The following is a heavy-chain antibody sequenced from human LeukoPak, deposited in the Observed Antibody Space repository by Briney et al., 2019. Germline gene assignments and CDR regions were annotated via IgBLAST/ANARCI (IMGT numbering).Heavy chain of an antibody. CDR1: GFTFSSYS. CDR3: AGDSPYYGSGSYGFDY. V-gene: IGHV3-21*01. CDR2: ISSSSSYI. J-gene: IGHJ4*02. Sequence: GGSLRLSCAASGFTFSSYSMNWVRQAPGKGLEWVSSISSSSSYIYYADSVKGRFTISRDNAKNSLYLQMNSLRAEDTAVYYCAGDSPYYGSGSYGFDYWGQGTLVTVSS. D-gene: IGHD3-10*01.